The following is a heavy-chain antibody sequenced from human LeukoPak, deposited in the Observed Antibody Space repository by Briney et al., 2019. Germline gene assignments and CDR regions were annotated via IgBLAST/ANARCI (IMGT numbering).Heavy chain of an antibody. V-gene: IGHV4-39*01. CDR2: IYYSGST. D-gene: IGHD6-19*01. J-gene: IGHJ4*02. CDR3: ARLLATYSSGHDY. Sequence: PSETLSLTCTVSGGSISSSSYYWGWIRQPPGKGLEWIGSIYYSGSTYYNPSLKSRVTISVDTSKNQSSLKLSSVTAADTAVYYCARLLATYSSGHDYWGQGTLVTVSS. CDR1: GGSISSSSYY.